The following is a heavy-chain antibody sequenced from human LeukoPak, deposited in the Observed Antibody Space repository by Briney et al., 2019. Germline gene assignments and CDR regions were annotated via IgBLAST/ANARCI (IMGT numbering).Heavy chain of an antibody. Sequence: SETLSLTCNVSGGSIRDYFWSWIRQPPGKGLKWIGYIYYSGSTSYNPSLKSRVSISEDTSKSQFSLKLKTMTAADTAVYYCATYYSDSSAYVHYLDSWGQGTLVTVSS. CDR3: ATYYSDSSAYVHYLDS. CDR1: GGSIRDYF. D-gene: IGHD3-22*01. V-gene: IGHV4-59*01. CDR2: IYYSGST. J-gene: IGHJ4*02.